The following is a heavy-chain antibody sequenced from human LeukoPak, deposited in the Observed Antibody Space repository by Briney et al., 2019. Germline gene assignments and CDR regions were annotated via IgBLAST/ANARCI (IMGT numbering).Heavy chain of an antibody. CDR3: ARCRENDFWSGSPVDH. Sequence: GRSLRLSCEASGFFFSSYCMHWVRQALGKGLEWLAVISGDGTNKYYAESVKGRFTISRDNSKTTVLVQLNSLRVEDTAVYYCARCRENDFWSGSPVDHWGQGTLVTVSS. CDR2: ISGDGTNK. D-gene: IGHD3-3*01. CDR1: GFFFSSYC. J-gene: IGHJ4*02. V-gene: IGHV3-30-3*01.